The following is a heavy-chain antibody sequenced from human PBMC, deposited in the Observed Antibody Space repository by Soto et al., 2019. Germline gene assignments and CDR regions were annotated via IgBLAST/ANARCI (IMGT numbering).Heavy chain of an antibody. V-gene: IGHV3-33*01. CDR3: ARDLGSTNYYLDY. CDR1: GFTFSNYG. D-gene: IGHD1-1*01. CDR2: IWYDGSKT. J-gene: IGHJ4*02. Sequence: QVQLVESGGGVVQPGRSLRLSCVASGFTFSNYGMHWVRQAPGKGLEWVAVIWYDGSKTYYADFVKGRFTISRDYSKNTLYLQMNSLRAEDTAVYYCARDLGSTNYYLDYWGQGTLVIVSS.